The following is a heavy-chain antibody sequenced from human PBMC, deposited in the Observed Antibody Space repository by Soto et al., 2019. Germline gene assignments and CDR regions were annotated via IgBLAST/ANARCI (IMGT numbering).Heavy chain of an antibody. V-gene: IGHV3-7*01. CDR3: ARDGVAPGLYFDH. J-gene: IGHJ4*02. CDR1: GFTFSSYW. Sequence: GGSLRLSCAASGFTFSSYWMSWVRQAPGKGLEWVANIKQDGSEKYYVDSVKGRFTISRDNPKNSLYLQMTSLRAEDTAVYYCARDGVAPGLYFDHWGQGTPVTVSS. D-gene: IGHD3-10*01. CDR2: IKQDGSEK.